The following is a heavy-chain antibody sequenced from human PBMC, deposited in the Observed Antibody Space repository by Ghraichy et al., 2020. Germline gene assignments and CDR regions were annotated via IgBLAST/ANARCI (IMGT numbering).Heavy chain of an antibody. CDR1: GYTFTGYY. J-gene: IGHJ3*02. CDR3: ARAEDILPQTEDRGFDI. Sequence: ASVKVSCKASGYTFTGYYMHWVRQAPGQGLEWMGWINPNSGGTNYAQKFQGRVTMTRDTSISTAYMELSRLRSDDTAVYYCARAEDILPQTEDRGFDIWGQGTMVTVSS. CDR2: INPNSGGT. V-gene: IGHV1-2*02. D-gene: IGHD3-9*01.